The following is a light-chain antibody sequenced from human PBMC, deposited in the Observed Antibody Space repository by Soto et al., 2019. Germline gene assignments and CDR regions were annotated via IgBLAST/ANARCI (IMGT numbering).Light chain of an antibody. J-gene: IGKJ5*01. CDR2: AAS. CDR1: QGIDTS. Sequence: LLTESPSSLSASLGDRVTITCRASQGIDTSLAWYQQKPGKAPKLLIYAASNFQSGVPSRFSGSGSGTHFTLTISSLQPEDFATYYCQQLNGYPITFGQGTRLEIK. V-gene: IGKV1-9*01. CDR3: QQLNGYPIT.